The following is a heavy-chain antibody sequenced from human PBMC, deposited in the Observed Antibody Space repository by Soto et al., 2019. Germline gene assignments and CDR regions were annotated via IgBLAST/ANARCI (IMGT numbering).Heavy chain of an antibody. CDR2: ISYDLSNK. CDR3: AKDYYGSGSGHYYYYYGMDV. J-gene: IGHJ6*02. D-gene: IGHD3-10*01. Sequence: PGVSLTLSWAASGFTFSSYGMHWVRQAPGKGLEWVAVISYDLSNKYYADSVKGRFTISRDNSKNTLYLQMNSLRAEDTAVYYCAKDYYGSGSGHYYYYYGMDVWGQGTTVTVSS. V-gene: IGHV3-30*18. CDR1: GFTFSSYG.